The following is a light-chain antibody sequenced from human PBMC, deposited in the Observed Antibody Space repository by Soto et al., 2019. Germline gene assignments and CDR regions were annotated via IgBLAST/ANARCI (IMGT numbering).Light chain of an antibody. J-gene: IGKJ1*01. CDR1: QGIAGS. V-gene: IGKV1-9*01. CDR2: AES. CDR3: QQVKSYPRT. Sequence: DIQLTQSPSFLSASVGDRVPLTCRASQGIAGSLAWYQQKPGKPPKLLIYAESTLQSGVPSRFSGSGSGTRGTLTISSLQPEDFATYYCQQVKSYPRTFGQGTKVDIK.